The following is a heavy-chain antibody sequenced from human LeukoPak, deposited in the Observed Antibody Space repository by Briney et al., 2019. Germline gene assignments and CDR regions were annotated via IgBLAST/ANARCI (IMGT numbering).Heavy chain of an antibody. CDR2: IYDSGST. CDR1: GGSIRSSYYY. CDR3: ARDRDYDGFEY. D-gene: IGHD3-3*01. Sequence: PSETLSLTCTVSGGSIRSSYYYWGWIRQPPGKGLEWIGSIYDSGSTYYNPSLKSRVTISVDTSKNQFSLKLSSVTAADTAVYYCARDRDYDGFEYWGQGTLVTVSS. V-gene: IGHV4-39*07. J-gene: IGHJ4*02.